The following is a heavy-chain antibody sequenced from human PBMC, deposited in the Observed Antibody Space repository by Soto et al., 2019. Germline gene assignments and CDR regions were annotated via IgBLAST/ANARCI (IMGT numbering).Heavy chain of an antibody. CDR2: ISGSGGST. Sequence: GGSLRLSCAASGFTFSSYAMSWVRQAPGKGLEWVSGISGSGGSTYYTDSVKGRFTISRDNSKNTLWLQMNSLRAEDTAVYYCAKPSLYGSSSVDENYYYGMDVWGQGTTVTVSS. V-gene: IGHV3-23*01. CDR3: AKPSLYGSSSVDENYYYGMDV. D-gene: IGHD6-6*01. J-gene: IGHJ6*02. CDR1: GFTFSSYA.